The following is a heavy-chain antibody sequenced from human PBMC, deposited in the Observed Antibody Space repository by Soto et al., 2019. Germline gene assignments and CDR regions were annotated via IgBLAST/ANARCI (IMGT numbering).Heavy chain of an antibody. Sequence: QVQLQESGPGLVKPSQTLSLTCTVSGGSISSGGYYWRWIRHHPGKGLEWIGYLYYSGSTSYNPSGKSRVTIAVDTSKNQFSLKLSSVTAADTAVYYCARGSGWIDYWGQGNLVTVSS. CDR3: ARGSGWIDY. J-gene: IGHJ4*02. CDR1: GGSISSGGYY. CDR2: LYYSGST. V-gene: IGHV4-31*03. D-gene: IGHD6-25*01.